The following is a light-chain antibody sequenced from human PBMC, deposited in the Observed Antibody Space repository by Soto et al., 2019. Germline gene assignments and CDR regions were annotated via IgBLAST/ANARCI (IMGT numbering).Light chain of an antibody. CDR2: EDH. J-gene: IGLJ1*01. Sequence: QSALAQPASVSGSPGQSITISCTGTSSDVGSYNLVSWYQHHPGKAPKLMIYEDHKRPSDISNRFSGSKSGNTASLTISGLQGEDEAVYFCCSYAGSSTFPYVFGTGTKLTVL. V-gene: IGLV2-23*02. CDR3: CSYAGSSTFPYV. CDR1: SSDVGSYNL.